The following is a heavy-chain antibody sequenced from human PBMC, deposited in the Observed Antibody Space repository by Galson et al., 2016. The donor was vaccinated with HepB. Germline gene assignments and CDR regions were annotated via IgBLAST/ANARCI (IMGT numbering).Heavy chain of an antibody. V-gene: IGHV3-53*01. CDR2: IYSTGTS. Sequence: SLRLSCAASGFSVSNNYMSWIRQAPGKGLEWVSLIYSTGTSYYADSVKGRFTISRDNSKNTLFLEMNSLRGEDTAVYYCAKRLSGTYAFGDYWGQGALVTVSS. CDR3: AKRLSGTYAFGDY. J-gene: IGHJ4*02. D-gene: IGHD1-26*01. CDR1: GFSVSNNY.